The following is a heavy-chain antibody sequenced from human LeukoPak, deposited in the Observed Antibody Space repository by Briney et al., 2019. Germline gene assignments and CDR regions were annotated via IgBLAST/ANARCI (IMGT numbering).Heavy chain of an antibody. CDR1: GGSISSYY. Sequence: SETLSLTCTVSGGSISSYYWSWIRQPPGKGLEWIGYIYYSGSTNYNPSLKSRVTISVDTSKNQFSLKLSSVTAADTAVYYCARYSSGWETGFDPWGQGTLVTVSS. V-gene: IGHV4-59*01. CDR2: IYYSGST. J-gene: IGHJ5*02. CDR3: ARYSSGWETGFDP. D-gene: IGHD6-25*01.